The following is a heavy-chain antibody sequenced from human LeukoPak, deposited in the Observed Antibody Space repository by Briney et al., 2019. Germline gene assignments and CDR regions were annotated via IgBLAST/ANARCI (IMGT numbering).Heavy chain of an antibody. V-gene: IGHV3-48*04. CDR2: ISSTGNTI. J-gene: IGHJ4*02. CDR1: GFIFSTYS. Sequence: GGSLRLSCAASGFIFSTYSLNWVRQAPGKGLEWISYISSTGNTIYYADSVKGRFTVSRDNTENSLYLQMNSLRAEDTAIYYCVRVGAIGVRGWGQGTLVTVSS. CDR3: VRVGAIGVRG. D-gene: IGHD3-10*02.